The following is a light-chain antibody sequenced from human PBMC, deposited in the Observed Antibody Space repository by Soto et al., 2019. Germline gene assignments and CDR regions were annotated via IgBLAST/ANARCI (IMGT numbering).Light chain of an antibody. CDR1: QSVSSTY. V-gene: IGKV3-20*01. Sequence: EIVLTQSPDTLSLFPGERATLSCRASQSVSSTYLAWYQQKLGQAPRLLIFGASRRATGIPDRFSGSGSGTDFTLTISRLEPEDFAVYYCQQYGSSRWTFGQGTKMEIK. CDR2: GAS. J-gene: IGKJ1*01. CDR3: QQYGSSRWT.